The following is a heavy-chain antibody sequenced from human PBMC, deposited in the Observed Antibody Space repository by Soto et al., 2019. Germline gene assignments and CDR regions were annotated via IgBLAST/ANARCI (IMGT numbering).Heavy chain of an antibody. V-gene: IGHV4-4*02. CDR3: EREEVPQWFTKRYYGMDV. CDR1: GDSITNNHW. CDR2: IYHTGHA. J-gene: IGHJ6*02. D-gene: IGHD2-8*01. Sequence: SETLSLTCTVYGDSITNNHWWTWVRQSPGKGPEMIGEIYHTGHANYNPSLNSRVAISVDTSKNQFSLKLNSVTAADTAVYFCEREEVPQWFTKRYYGMDVWGQVTTVTVS.